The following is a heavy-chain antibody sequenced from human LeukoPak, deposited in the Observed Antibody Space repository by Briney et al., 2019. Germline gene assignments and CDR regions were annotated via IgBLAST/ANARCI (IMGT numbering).Heavy chain of an antibody. CDR1: GFTFSSYA. CDR3: AKDPDCSSTSCYFGAFDI. V-gene: IGHV3-23*01. J-gene: IGHJ3*02. CDR2: ISGSGGST. D-gene: IGHD2-2*01. Sequence: GGSLRLSCAASGFTFSSYAMSWVRQAPGKGLEWVSAISGSGGSTYYADSVKGRFTISRGNSKNTLYLQMNSLGAEDTAVYYCAKDPDCSSTSCYFGAFDIWGQGTMVTVSS.